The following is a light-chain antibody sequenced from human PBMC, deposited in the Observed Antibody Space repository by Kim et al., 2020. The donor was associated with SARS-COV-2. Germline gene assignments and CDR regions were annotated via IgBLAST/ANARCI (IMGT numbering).Light chain of an antibody. J-gene: IGKJ2*03. Sequence: DIQMTQSPSSLSASVGDRVTITCRAGQGIGTNLNWYQQKHGQAPKLLLYDASTLQSGVPSRFSGSRSGTHFTLTISSLQPEDIASYYCQQTYITWYSFGQGTKLEI. CDR2: DAS. CDR3: QQTYITWYS. CDR1: QGIGTN. V-gene: IGKV1-39*01.